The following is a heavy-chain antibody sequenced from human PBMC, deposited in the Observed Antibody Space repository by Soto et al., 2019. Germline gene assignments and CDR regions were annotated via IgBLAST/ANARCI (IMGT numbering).Heavy chain of an antibody. Sequence: GGSLRLSCSASGFTFSSYAMHWVRQAPGKGLEYVSAISSNGGSTYYADSVKGRFTISGDNSINTLYLQMNSLRAEDTALYYCAKDQISHFWSGFPPYYSYTMDVWGPGTTVTVSS. CDR2: ISSNGGST. CDR3: AKDQISHFWSGFPPYYSYTMDV. V-gene: IGHV3-64*04. CDR1: GFTFSSYA. J-gene: IGHJ6*02. D-gene: IGHD3-3*02.